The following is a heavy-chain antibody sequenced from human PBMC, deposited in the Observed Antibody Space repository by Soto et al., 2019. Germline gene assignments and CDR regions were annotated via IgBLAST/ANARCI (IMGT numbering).Heavy chain of an antibody. CDR3: ARQRTTVVTQAYFDH. V-gene: IGHV4-39*01. J-gene: IGHJ4*02. D-gene: IGHD2-21*02. CDR1: GESISSSSYY. CDR2: IYYSGRT. Sequence: SETLSLTCIVSGESISSSSYYWGWILQPPGKGLEWIGSIYYSGRTYYNPSFKSRVTISIDTSKNQFSLKLSSVTATDTAVYYCARQRTTVVTQAYFDHWGQGALVTVSS.